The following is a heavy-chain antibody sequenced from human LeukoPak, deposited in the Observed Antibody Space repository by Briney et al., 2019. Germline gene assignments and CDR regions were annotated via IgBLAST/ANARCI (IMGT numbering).Heavy chain of an antibody. CDR2: IIPIFGTA. J-gene: IGHJ4*02. Sequence: ASVKVSCKASGGTFNSYAISWVRQAPGQGLEWMGGIIPIFGTANYAQKFQGRVTITADESTSTAYMELSSLRSEDTAVYYCARAPPSNYYGSGSSVDYWGQGTLVTVSS. CDR3: ARAPPSNYYGSGSSVDY. CDR1: GGTFNSYA. V-gene: IGHV1-69*13. D-gene: IGHD3-10*01.